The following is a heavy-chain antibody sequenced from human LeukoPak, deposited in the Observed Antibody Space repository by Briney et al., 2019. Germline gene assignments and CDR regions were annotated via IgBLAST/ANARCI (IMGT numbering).Heavy chain of an antibody. V-gene: IGHV1-18*01. J-gene: IGHJ5*02. CDR3: AREPEVVPAARGRFDP. CDR2: ISAYNGNT. Sequence: ASVKVSCKASGYTCTSYGSSWVRQATGQGLEWRGWISAYNGNTNYAQKLQGRVTMTTDTSTSTAYMELRSLRSDDTAVYYCAREPEVVPAARGRFDPWGQGTLVTVSS. D-gene: IGHD2-2*01. CDR1: GYTCTSYG.